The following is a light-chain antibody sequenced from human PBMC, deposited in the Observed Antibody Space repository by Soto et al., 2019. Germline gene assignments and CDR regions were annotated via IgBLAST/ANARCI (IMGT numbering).Light chain of an antibody. CDR1: SSDVGGYDY. CDR2: EVS. V-gene: IGLV2-14*01. CDR3: SSYTSSITRV. Sequence: QSALTQPASVSGSPGQSITISCTGTSSDVGGYDYVSWYQQHPGKAPKLMIYEVSNRPSGVSNRFSGSKSGNTASLTISGLQAEDEADYYCSSYTSSITRVFGTGTKLTV. J-gene: IGLJ1*01.